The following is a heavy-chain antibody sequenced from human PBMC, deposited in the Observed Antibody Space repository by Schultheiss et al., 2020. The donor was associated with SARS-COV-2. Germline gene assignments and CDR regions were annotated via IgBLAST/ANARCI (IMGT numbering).Heavy chain of an antibody. CDR1: GFTFSSYA. CDR3: AKEAGTEDYFDY. Sequence: GGSLRLSCAASGFTFSSYAMHWVRQAPGKGLEYVSAISGSGGSTYYADSVKGRFTISRDNAKNSLYLQMNSLRAEDTAVYYCAKEAGTEDYFDYWGQGTLVTVSS. CDR2: ISGSGGST. J-gene: IGHJ4*02. V-gene: IGHV3-23*01.